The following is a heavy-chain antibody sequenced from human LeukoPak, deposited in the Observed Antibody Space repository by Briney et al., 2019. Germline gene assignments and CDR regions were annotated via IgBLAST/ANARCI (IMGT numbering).Heavy chain of an antibody. D-gene: IGHD4-23*01. CDR1: GFTFSSYS. CDR3: ARDRPTQAATVGFDP. V-gene: IGHV3-21*01. J-gene: IGHJ5*02. CDR2: ISSSSSYV. Sequence: GGSLRLSCAASGFTFSSYSMNWVRQAPGKELEWVSSISSSSSYVYYADSVKGRFTISRDNAKNSLYLQMNSLRAEDTAVYYCARDRPTQAATVGFDPWGQGTLVTVSS.